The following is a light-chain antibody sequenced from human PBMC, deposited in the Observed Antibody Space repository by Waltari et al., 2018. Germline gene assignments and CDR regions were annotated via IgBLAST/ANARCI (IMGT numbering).Light chain of an antibody. J-gene: IGKJ1*01. CDR3: QQRNSWPRT. CDR1: QIITTY. V-gene: IGKV3-11*01. Sequence: EIVLTQSPATLSLSPGERATLSCRASQIITTYLAWFQQKPGQTPRLLIFAAINRAPGIPAMFSGSGSGTDLTLTISSLEPEDFAVYYCQQRNSWPRTFGQGTKVEIK. CDR2: AAI.